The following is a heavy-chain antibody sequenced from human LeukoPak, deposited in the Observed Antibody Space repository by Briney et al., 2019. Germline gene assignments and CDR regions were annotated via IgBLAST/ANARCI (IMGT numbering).Heavy chain of an antibody. CDR3: ATVHLEYSSGWWYFDL. V-gene: IGHV1-24*01. D-gene: IGHD6-19*01. J-gene: IGHJ2*01. Sequence: GASVKVSCKISGYTVTELSLHWVRQAPGKGLEWMGGFDPEDYDRIYAQKFQGRVTMTEDTSTDTAYLELSSLRSEDTAVYYCATVHLEYSSGWWYFDLWGRGTLVTVSS. CDR2: FDPEDYDR. CDR1: GYTVTELS.